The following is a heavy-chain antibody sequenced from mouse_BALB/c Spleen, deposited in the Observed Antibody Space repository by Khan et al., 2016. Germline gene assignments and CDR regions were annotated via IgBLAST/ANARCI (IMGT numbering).Heavy chain of an antibody. Sequence: EVKLLESGGGLVQPGGSLKLSCAASGFDFSRYWMRWVRQAPGKGLEWIGEINPDSSAINYTPYFKDKFIISRDNATNTPYLQLSNVRSEDTALYYCASTCGDYDVGGAGTTCTVAS. V-gene: IGHV4-1*02. CDR3: ASTCGDYDV. J-gene: IGHJ1*01. CDR2: INPDSSAI. CDR1: GFDFSRYW.